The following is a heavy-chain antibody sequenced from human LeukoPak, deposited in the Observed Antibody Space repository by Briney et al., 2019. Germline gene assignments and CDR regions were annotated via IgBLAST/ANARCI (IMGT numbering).Heavy chain of an antibody. CDR1: GFTFSSYA. D-gene: IGHD3-22*01. CDR3: AKKLDYYDSSGYYRGDAFDI. CDR2: ISGSGGST. Sequence: AGGSLRLSCAASGFTFSSYAMSWVRQAPGKGLEWVSAISGSGGSTYYADSVKGRFTISRDNSKNTLYLQMNSLRAEDTAVYYCAKKLDYYDSSGYYRGDAFDIWGQGTMVTVSS. V-gene: IGHV3-23*01. J-gene: IGHJ3*02.